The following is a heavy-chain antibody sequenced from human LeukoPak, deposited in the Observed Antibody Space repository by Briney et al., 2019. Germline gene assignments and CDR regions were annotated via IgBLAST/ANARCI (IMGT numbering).Heavy chain of an antibody. CDR1: RFTFSSYS. J-gene: IGHJ3*02. CDR2: ISSSSSYI. V-gene: IGHV3-21*01. CDR3: ARGIPLAYCGGDCSSSDAFDI. Sequence: GGSLRLSCAASRFTFSSYSMNWVRQAPGKGLEWVSSISSSSSYIYYADSVKGRFTISRDNAKNSLYLQMNSLRAEDTAVYYCARGIPLAYCGGDCSSSDAFDIWGQGTMVTVSS. D-gene: IGHD2-21*02.